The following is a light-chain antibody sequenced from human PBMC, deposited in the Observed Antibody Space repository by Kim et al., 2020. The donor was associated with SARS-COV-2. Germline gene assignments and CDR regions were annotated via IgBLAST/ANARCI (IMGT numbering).Light chain of an antibody. CDR1: QSVSSN. CDR3: QQYNNWQYT. Sequence: EIVMTQSPATLSVSPGERATLSCRASQSVSSNLAWYQQKPGQASRLLIYGASTRATGIPARFSGSGSGTEFTLTISSLQSEDFAVYYCQQYNNWQYTFGQGTKLEIK. CDR2: GAS. V-gene: IGKV3-15*01. J-gene: IGKJ2*01.